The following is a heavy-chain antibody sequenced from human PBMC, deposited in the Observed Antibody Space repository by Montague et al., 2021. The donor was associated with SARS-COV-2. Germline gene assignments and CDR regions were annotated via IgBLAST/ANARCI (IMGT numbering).Heavy chain of an antibody. D-gene: IGHD3-10*01. Sequence: SLRLSCAASGFIFTNYPMHWVRQAPAKGLEWVAVISYEGSNTYYADSVKGRFTISRDFSKNTLYLQMNSLRAEDTAVYYCASDRVGFGELSPYYYDMDVWGQGTTVTVSS. CDR1: GFIFTNYP. CDR3: ASDRVGFGELSPYYYDMDV. V-gene: IGHV3-30*04. CDR2: ISYEGSNT. J-gene: IGHJ6*02.